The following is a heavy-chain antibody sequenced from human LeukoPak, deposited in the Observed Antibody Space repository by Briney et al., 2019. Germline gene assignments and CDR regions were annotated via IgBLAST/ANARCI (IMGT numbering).Heavy chain of an antibody. V-gene: IGHV1-2*02. Sequence: ASVKVSCEASGYTFTSYGISWVRQAPGQGLEWLGWINPNSGGTNYAQKFQGRVTMTRDMSTSTAYMELSSLRSDDTAVYYCARAGVVDPHIGFFDPWGQGTLVTVSS. CDR1: GYTFTSYG. J-gene: IGHJ5*02. D-gene: IGHD2-15*01. CDR2: INPNSGGT. CDR3: ARAGVVDPHIGFFDP.